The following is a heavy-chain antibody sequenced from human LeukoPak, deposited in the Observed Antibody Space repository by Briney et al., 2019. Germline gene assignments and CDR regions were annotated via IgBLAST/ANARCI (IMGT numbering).Heavy chain of an antibody. CDR1: GFTFSSYW. V-gene: IGHV3-7*01. J-gene: IGHJ4*02. CDR2: IKEDGGEK. Sequence: GGSLRPSCAASGFTFSSYWMSWVRQAPGKGLEWVANIKEDGGEKYYVDSVKGRFTISRDNAKNSLYLQMNSLRAEDTAMYYCATSNGRLFDSWGQGTLVTVSS. CDR3: ATSNGRLFDS.